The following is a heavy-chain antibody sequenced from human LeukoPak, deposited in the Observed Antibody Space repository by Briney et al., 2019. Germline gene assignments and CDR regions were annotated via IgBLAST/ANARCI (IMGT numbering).Heavy chain of an antibody. CDR3: ARIVGASDY. D-gene: IGHD1-26*01. CDR1: GGSISSSSYY. J-gene: IGHJ4*02. CDR2: IYYSGST. Sequence: SETLSLTCTVSGGSISSSSYYWGWIRQPPGKGLEWIGSIYYSGSTCYNPSLKSRVTISVDTSKNQFSLKLSSVTAADTAVYYCARIVGASDYWGQGTLVTVSS. V-gene: IGHV4-39*01.